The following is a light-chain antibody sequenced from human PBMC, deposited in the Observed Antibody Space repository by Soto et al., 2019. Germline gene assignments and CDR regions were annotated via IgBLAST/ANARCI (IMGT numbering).Light chain of an antibody. Sequence: EIVLTQSPATLSLSPGERATLSCRASQSVSSSLAWYQQKPGQAPRLLISDTSNRATGIPARFSGSGSGTDFPLTISRLEPEDFAVYYCQQRSNWRITFGQGTRLEIK. CDR2: DTS. J-gene: IGKJ5*01. V-gene: IGKV3-11*01. CDR3: QQRSNWRIT. CDR1: QSVSSS.